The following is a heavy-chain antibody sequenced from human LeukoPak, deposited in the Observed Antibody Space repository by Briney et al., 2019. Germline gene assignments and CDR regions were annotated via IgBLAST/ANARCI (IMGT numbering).Heavy chain of an antibody. V-gene: IGHV1-18*01. Sequence: ASVKDSCKGFGYTVTSYGRSGGRLAPGQGLEWMGWISAYNGNTNYAQKLQGRVTMTTDTSTSTAYMELRSLRSDDTAVYYCARGHVSSGWVFDYWGQGTLVTASS. CDR1: GYTVTSYG. CDR2: ISAYNGNT. J-gene: IGHJ4*02. D-gene: IGHD6-19*01. CDR3: ARGHVSSGWVFDY.